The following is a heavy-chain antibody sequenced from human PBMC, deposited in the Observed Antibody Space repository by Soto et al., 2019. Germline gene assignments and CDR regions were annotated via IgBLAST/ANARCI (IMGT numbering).Heavy chain of an antibody. CDR1: GFSFTAYA. J-gene: IGHJ4*02. Sequence: QVQLVESGGGVVQPGKSLRLSCAASGFSFTAYAMLWVRQAPGKGLEWVSIISYDGRDKYYADSVKGRFSISRDDFKNILYLQLNSLRPGDTDVYYCVAGLTWGEYWGQGTLVTVSS. CDR3: VAGLTWGEY. D-gene: IGHD3-16*01. CDR2: ISYDGRDK. V-gene: IGHV3-30*14.